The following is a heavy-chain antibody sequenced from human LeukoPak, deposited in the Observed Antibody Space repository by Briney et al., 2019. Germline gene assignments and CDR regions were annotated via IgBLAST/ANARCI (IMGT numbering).Heavy chain of an antibody. CDR1: GYTFTGYY. J-gene: IGHJ4*02. CDR3: ARVGTTVSHFDY. CDR2: INPNSGNT. Sequence: GASVKVSCKASGYTFTGYYMHWVRQAPGQGLEWMGWINPNSGNTNYAQKLQGRVTMTTDTSTSTAYMELRSLRSDDTAVYYCARVGTTVSHFDYWGQGTLVTVSS. D-gene: IGHD4-17*01. V-gene: IGHV1-18*04.